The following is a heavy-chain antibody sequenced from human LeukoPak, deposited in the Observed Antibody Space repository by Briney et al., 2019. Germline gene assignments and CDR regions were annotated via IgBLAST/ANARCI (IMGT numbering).Heavy chain of an antibody. D-gene: IGHD1-26*01. Sequence: GASVKVSCKTSGFTFSSSAIQWVRLARGQRLEWLGWIVVASGNTKFAQTFQERLTMTRDMSTNTVYMELSSLRFEDTAVYYCAATLGGYFDFWGQGTLVTVSS. CDR1: GFTFSSSA. J-gene: IGHJ4*02. CDR2: IVVASGNT. V-gene: IGHV1-58*02. CDR3: AATLGGYFDF.